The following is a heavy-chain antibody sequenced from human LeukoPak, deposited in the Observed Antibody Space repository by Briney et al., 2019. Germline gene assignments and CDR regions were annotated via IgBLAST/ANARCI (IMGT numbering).Heavy chain of an antibody. CDR3: ARGPLAVLLWFRELYDAFDI. D-gene: IGHD3-10*01. CDR1: GFAFSSYA. V-gene: IGHV3-48*04. J-gene: IGHJ3*02. Sequence: GGSLRLSCTASGFAFSSYAMAWVRQAPGKGLEWLSYISSSSKINYADSVKGRFTISRDNAKNSLYLQMNSLRAEDTAVYYCARGPLAVLLWFRELYDAFDIWGQGTMVTVSS. CDR2: ISSSSKI.